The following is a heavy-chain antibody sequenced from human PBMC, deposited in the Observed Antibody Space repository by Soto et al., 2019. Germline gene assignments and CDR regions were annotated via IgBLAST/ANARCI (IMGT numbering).Heavy chain of an antibody. V-gene: IGHV3-30-3*01. Sequence: GGSLRLSCAASGFTFSSYAMHWVRQAPGKGLEWVAVISYDGSNKYYADSVKGRFTISRDNSKNTLYLQMNSLRAEDTAVYYCARDLLRASAYYYYGMDVWGQGTTVTVSS. CDR3: ARDLLRASAYYYYGMDV. CDR2: ISYDGSNK. J-gene: IGHJ6*02. CDR1: GFTFSSYA.